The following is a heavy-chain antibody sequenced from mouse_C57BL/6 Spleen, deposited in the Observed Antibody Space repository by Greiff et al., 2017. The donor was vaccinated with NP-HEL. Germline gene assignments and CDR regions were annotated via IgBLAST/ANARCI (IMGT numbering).Heavy chain of an antibody. CDR1: GYTFTSYT. CDR2: INPSSGDT. Sequence: VQLQQSGAELARPGASVKMSCKASGYTFTSYTMHWVKQRPGQGLEWIGYINPSSGDTKYTQKFKDKATLTADKSSITAYMQLSSLASEDSAVYYCARVGYVNNVDAMDYWGQGTSVTVSS. V-gene: IGHV1-4*01. CDR3: ARVGYVNNVDAMDY. D-gene: IGHD2-1*01. J-gene: IGHJ4*01.